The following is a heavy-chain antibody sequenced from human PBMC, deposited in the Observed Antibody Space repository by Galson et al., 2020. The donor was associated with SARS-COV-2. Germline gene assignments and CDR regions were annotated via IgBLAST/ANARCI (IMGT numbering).Heavy chain of an antibody. Sequence: ASVKVSCKASGYTFTSYDINWVRQAPGQGLEWMGWINPNSGNTGYAQKFQGRVTMTRNTSISTAYMELSSLRSEDTAVYYCARTCGGDCYGGVFDPWGQGTLVTVSS. CDR1: GYTFTSYD. CDR2: INPNSGNT. J-gene: IGHJ5*02. V-gene: IGHV1-8*01. D-gene: IGHD2-21*02. CDR3: ARTCGGDCYGGVFDP.